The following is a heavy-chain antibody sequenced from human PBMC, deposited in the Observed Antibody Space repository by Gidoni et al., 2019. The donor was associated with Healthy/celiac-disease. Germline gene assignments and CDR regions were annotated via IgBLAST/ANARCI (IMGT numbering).Heavy chain of an antibody. CDR1: GGSFSGSY. CDR2: INHSGST. CDR3: ARGRGRYSDGDSPRGYYYYMDV. V-gene: IGHV4-34*01. Sequence: QVHLPQWGAVLLQPSETLSLTCAVSGGSFSGSYWRWIRQPPGKGLEGIGEINHSGSTNYNPSRKSRVTISVDTSKNQFSLKLSAVTAADTAVYYWARGRGRYSDGDSPRGYYYYMDVWGKGTTVTVSS. J-gene: IGHJ6*03. D-gene: IGHD4-17*01.